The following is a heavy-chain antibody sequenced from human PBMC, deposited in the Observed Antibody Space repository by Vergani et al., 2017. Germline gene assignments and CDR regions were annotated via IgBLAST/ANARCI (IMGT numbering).Heavy chain of an antibody. CDR3: ARVGRRRGCSSTSCYTLVYYGMDV. J-gene: IGHJ6*02. CDR2: IYYSGST. Sequence: QVQLQESGPGLVKPSETLSLTCTVSGGSLSSYYWSWIRQPPGKGLEWIGYIYYSGSTNYNPSLKSRVTISVDTSKNQFSLKLSSVTAADTAVYYCARVGRRRGCSSTSCYTLVYYGMDVWGQGTTVTVSS. D-gene: IGHD2-2*02. CDR1: GGSLSSYY. V-gene: IGHV4-59*01.